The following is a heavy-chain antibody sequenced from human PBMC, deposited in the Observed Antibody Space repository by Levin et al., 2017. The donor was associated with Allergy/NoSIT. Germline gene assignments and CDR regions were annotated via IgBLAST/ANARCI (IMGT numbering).Heavy chain of an antibody. V-gene: IGHV4-39*01. Sequence: SETLSLTCTVSGGSISSSSYYWGWIRQPPGTGLEWIGSIYYSGSTYYNPSLKSRVTISVDTSKNQFSLKLSSVTAADTAVYYCARLLGYCSSTSCHYYFDYWGQGTLVTVSS. CDR2: IYYSGST. CDR1: GGSISSSSYY. D-gene: IGHD2-2*01. CDR3: ARLLGYCSSTSCHYYFDY. J-gene: IGHJ4*02.